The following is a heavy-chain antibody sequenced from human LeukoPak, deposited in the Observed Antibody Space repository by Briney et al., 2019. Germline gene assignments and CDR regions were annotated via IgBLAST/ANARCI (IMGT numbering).Heavy chain of an antibody. J-gene: IGHJ5*02. CDR3: ARRKFSDTWFDP. D-gene: IGHD1-14*01. CDR1: DSYFANYW. Sequence: GASLQISCKASDSYFANYWIGWVRPLPGKGLEWMGIVYPAGSAIHYSPSFQGQVTMSVDRSISTAYLQWTSLKASDTAMYFCARRKFSDTWFDPWGQGTLVTVSS. CDR2: VYPAGSAI. V-gene: IGHV5-51*01.